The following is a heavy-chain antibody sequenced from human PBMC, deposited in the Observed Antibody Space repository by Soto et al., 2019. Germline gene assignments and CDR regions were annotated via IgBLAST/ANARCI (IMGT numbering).Heavy chain of an antibody. CDR3: AREIDSIIGEGAFDI. Sequence: GASVKVSCKASGYTFTNYYIHWVRQAPGQGLEWMGIIDPSGGSPANAQKFQGRVSMTRDTSASTVYMQLSSLRSDDTAVYYCAREIDSIIGEGAFDIWGQGTMVTVSS. D-gene: IGHD3-10*01. J-gene: IGHJ3*02. CDR1: GYTFTNYY. V-gene: IGHV1-46*01. CDR2: IDPSGGSP.